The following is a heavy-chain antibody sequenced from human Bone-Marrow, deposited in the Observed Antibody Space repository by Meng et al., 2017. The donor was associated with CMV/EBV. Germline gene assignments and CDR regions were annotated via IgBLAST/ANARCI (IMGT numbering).Heavy chain of an antibody. CDR1: GGSISSGGYY. J-gene: IGHJ4*02. CDR2: IYYSGST. V-gene: IGHV4-31*03. CDR3: ASLYCGGDCYPDY. D-gene: IGHD2-21*01. Sequence: LRLSCTASGGSISSGGYYWSWIRQHPGKGLEWIGYIYYSGSTYYNPSLKSRVTISVDTSKNQFSLKLSSVTAADTAVYYCASLYCGGDCYPDYWGQGTLVTVSS.